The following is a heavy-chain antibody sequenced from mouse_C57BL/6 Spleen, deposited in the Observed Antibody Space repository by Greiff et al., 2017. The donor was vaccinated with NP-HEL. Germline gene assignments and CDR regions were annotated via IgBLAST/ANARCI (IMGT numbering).Heavy chain of an antibody. CDR3: ARYLGPGY. V-gene: IGHV1-50*01. Sequence: VQLQQSGAELVKPGASVKLSCKASGYTFTSYWMQWVKQRPGQGLEWIGEIDPSDSYTNYNQKFKGKATLTVDTSSSTAYMQLSSLTSEDSAVYYCARYLGPGYWGQGTTLTVSS. J-gene: IGHJ2*01. D-gene: IGHD4-1*01. CDR2: IDPSDSYT. CDR1: GYTFTSYW.